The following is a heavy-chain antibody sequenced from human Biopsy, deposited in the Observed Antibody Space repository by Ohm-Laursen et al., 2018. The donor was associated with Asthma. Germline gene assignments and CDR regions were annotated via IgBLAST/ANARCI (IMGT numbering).Heavy chain of an antibody. D-gene: IGHD1-26*01. V-gene: IGHV3-30*18. Sequence: SLRLSCTASVLTFSSYGMVWVRLAPGKGLEWVALISNDGANKFYADSVQGRFTISRDNSKNTLYLQMHSLKIEDTAVYYCAKDVFPGWELRRGPDYWGQGTLVTVSS. CDR1: VLTFSSYG. CDR3: AKDVFPGWELRRGPDY. CDR2: ISNDGANK. J-gene: IGHJ4*02.